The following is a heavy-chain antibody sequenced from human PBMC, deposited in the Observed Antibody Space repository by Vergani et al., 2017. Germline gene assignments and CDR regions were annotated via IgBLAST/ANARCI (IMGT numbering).Heavy chain of an antibody. CDR2: IYSGGST. V-gene: IGHV3-53*02. CDR1: GFTDSSNY. CDR3: ARDSSGSSWDY. Sequence: EVQLVETGGGLIQPGGSLRLSCAASGFTDSSNYMSWVRQAPGKGLEWVSVIYSGGSTYYADSVKGRFTISRDNSKNTLYLQMNSLRAEDTAVYYCARDSSGSSWDYWGQGTLVTVSS. J-gene: IGHJ4*02. D-gene: IGHD6-19*01.